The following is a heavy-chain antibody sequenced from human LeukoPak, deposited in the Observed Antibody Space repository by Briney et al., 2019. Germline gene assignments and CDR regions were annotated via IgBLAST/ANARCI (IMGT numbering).Heavy chain of an antibody. Sequence: ASMKVSCKASGYTFTSYAMNWVRQAPGQGLEWMGWINTNTGNPTYAQGFTGRFVFSLDTSVSTAYLQISSLKAEDTAVYYCARGDSYYYDSSGYFYAFDIWGQGTMVTVSS. J-gene: IGHJ3*02. CDR1: GYTFTSYA. CDR3: ARGDSYYYDSSGYFYAFDI. D-gene: IGHD3-22*01. V-gene: IGHV7-4-1*02. CDR2: INTNTGNP.